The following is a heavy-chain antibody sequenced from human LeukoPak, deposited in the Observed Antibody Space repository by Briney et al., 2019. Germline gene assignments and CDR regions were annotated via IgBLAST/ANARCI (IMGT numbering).Heavy chain of an antibody. J-gene: IGHJ4*02. V-gene: IGHV4-30-2*01. CDR1: GGSISSGGYY. D-gene: IGHD6-13*01. CDR2: IYHSGST. CDR3: ARDLGIAASGVLDY. Sequence: SQTLSLTCTVPGGSISSGGYYWSWIRQPPGKGLEWIGYIYHSGSTYYNPSLKSRVTISVDRSKNQFSLKLSSVTAADTAVYYCARDLGIAASGVLDYWGQGALVTVSS.